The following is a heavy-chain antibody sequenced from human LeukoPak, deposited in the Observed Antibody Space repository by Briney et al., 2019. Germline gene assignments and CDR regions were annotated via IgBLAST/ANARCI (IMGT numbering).Heavy chain of an antibody. CDR1: GFTFSSSA. Sequence: PGGSLRLSCAASGFTFSSSAMSWVRQVPGKGLEWVSGISGSGGKTYYADSVKGRFIISRDNSKSTLYLQMNSLRAEDTAVYYCAKVVDCGGDCYSDYWGQGSLVTVSS. V-gene: IGHV3-23*01. D-gene: IGHD2-21*02. J-gene: IGHJ4*02. CDR2: ISGSGGKT. CDR3: AKVVDCGGDCYSDY.